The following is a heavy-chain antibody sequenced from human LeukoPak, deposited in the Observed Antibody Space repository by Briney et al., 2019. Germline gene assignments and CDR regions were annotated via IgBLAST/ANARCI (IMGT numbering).Heavy chain of an antibody. J-gene: IGHJ4*02. Sequence: PGGSLRLSCAASGFTFSSYAMSWVRQAPGKGLEWVGFIRSKAYGGTTEYAASVKGRFTISRDDSKSIAYLQMNSLKTEDTAVYYCTRSYGGNPPGDYWGQGTLVTVSS. D-gene: IGHD4-23*01. CDR1: GFTFSSYA. CDR3: TRSYGGNPPGDY. V-gene: IGHV3-49*04. CDR2: IRSKAYGGTT.